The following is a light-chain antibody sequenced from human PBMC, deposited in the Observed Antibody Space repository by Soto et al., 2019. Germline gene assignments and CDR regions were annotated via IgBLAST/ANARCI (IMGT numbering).Light chain of an antibody. CDR3: QQYYTTPLT. V-gene: IGKV4-1*01. J-gene: IGKJ5*01. CDR2: WAS. Sequence: DIVMTQSPDSLAVSLGEKATINCKSSLSVLYSSNNKNYLAWYQQKARQPPKLLIYWASTRESGVPDRFSGSGSGTDFTLTISSLQAEDVAVYYCQQYYTTPLTFGQGTRLEIK. CDR1: LSVLYSSNNKNY.